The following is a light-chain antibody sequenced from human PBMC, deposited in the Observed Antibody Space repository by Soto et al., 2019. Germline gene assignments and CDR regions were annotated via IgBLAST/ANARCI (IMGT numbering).Light chain of an antibody. V-gene: IGKV1-6*01. J-gene: IGKJ1*01. Sequence: AIQMTQSPSSLSASVGDRVTITCRASQGISNDLGWYQQKPGKAPKLLIYAASSLQSGVPSRVSGSGSGTDVTLPISSLQPEDFATYYCLQDYNYPLTFGQGTKVEIK. CDR3: LQDYNYPLT. CDR1: QGISND. CDR2: AAS.